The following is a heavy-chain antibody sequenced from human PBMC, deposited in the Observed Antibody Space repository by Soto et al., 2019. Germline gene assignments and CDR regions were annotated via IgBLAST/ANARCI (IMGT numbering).Heavy chain of an antibody. Sequence: EAQLVESGGDLVQPRGSLRLSCAASGFTFRNFAMTWVRQAPGKGLEWVAGIRGSGRMTYYAHSVKGRFTVSRDNSKNSLYLHMDSMRAEDTAVYYCSKEAEESVNEPIPGDCWGQGTVVTVAS. J-gene: IGHJ4*02. CDR3: SKEAEESVNEPIPGDC. V-gene: IGHV3-23*04. D-gene: IGHD1-1*01. CDR1: GFTFRNFA. CDR2: IRGSGRMT.